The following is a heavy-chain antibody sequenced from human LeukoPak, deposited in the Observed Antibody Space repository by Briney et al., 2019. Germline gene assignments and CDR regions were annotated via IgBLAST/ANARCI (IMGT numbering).Heavy chain of an antibody. V-gene: IGHV4-39*07. J-gene: IGHJ4*02. Sequence: SETLSLTCTVSAGSISSSSYYWGWIRQPPGKGLEWIGSIYYSGSAYYNPSLKSRVTISVDTSKNQFSLKLSSVTAADTAVYYCARDGTVRGVTHPTYFDYWGQGTLVTVSS. CDR2: IYYSGSA. CDR1: AGSISSSSYY. D-gene: IGHD3-10*01. CDR3: ARDGTVRGVTHPTYFDY.